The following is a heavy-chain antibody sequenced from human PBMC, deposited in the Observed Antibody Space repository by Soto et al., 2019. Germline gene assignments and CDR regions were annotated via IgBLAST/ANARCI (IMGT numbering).Heavy chain of an antibody. CDR1: GYSLTSYW. CDR2: IYPGDSDT. Sequence: GESLKISCKGSGYSLTSYWIGWVRQMPGKGLEWMGIIYPGDSDTRYSPSFQGQVTISADKSISTAYLQWSSLKASDTAMYYCARTMVRGHYYYYYGMDVWGQGTTVTVSS. J-gene: IGHJ6*02. CDR3: ARTMVRGHYYYYYGMDV. D-gene: IGHD3-10*01. V-gene: IGHV5-51*01.